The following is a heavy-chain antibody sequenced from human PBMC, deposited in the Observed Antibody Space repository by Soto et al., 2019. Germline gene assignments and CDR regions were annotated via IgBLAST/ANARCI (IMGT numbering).Heavy chain of an antibody. CDR3: ARARRDGYKDWYFDL. V-gene: IGHV3-7*01. Sequence: GGSLRLSCAASGFTFISYWMSWVRQAPGKGLEWVANIKQDGSEKYYVDSVKGRFTISRDNAKNSLYLQMNSLRAEDTAVYYCARARRDGYKDWYFDLWGRGTLVTVS. D-gene: IGHD5-12*01. CDR2: IKQDGSEK. J-gene: IGHJ2*01. CDR1: GFTFISYW.